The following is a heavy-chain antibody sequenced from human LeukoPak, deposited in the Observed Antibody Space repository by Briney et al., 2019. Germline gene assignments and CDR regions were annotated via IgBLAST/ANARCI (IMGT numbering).Heavy chain of an antibody. CDR2: ISNDGSGT. CDR1: GFSFSYYW. CDR3: ARDMDEDYSGNTLDY. Sequence: GGSLRLSCATSGFSFSYYWMHWVRQAPGKGLVWVSRISNDGSGTSHADSVKGRFTISRGNTKNTLYLQMNSLRVEDTAVYYCARDMDEDYSGNTLDYWGRGTLVTVSS. D-gene: IGHD4-23*01. V-gene: IGHV3-74*01. J-gene: IGHJ4*02.